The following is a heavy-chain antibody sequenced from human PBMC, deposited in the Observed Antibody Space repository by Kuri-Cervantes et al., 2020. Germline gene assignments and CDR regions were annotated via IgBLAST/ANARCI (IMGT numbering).Heavy chain of an antibody. CDR1: GYAFTGSY. D-gene: IGHD2-21*01. CDR3: ARDTYRANFHDVFDI. Sequence: ASVKVSCKASGYAFTGSYIHWVRQAPGQGLEWMGWISAYSGDTNYAQNLQGRVTMTTDTSTNTAYMELRGLRSDDTAVYYCARDTYRANFHDVFDIWGQGTTVTVSS. CDR2: ISAYSGDT. V-gene: IGHV1-18*04. J-gene: IGHJ3*02.